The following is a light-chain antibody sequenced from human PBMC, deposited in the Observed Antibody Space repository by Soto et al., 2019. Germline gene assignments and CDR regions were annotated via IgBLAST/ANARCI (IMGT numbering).Light chain of an antibody. J-gene: IGKJ1*01. CDR1: QSVSSSN. Sequence: EIVLTQSPGTLSLSPGDRATLYCRASQSVSSSNLAWYQQKRGQSPRLLIYGASSRATGIPDRFSGSGSVPYFTLTNSRLGPGDFAVYFCKHYGSSPWTFGQGAKVEIK. CDR2: GAS. CDR3: KHYGSSPWT. V-gene: IGKV3-20*01.